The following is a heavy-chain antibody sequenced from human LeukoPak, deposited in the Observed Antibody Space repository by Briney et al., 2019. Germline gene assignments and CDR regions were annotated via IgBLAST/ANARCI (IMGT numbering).Heavy chain of an antibody. D-gene: IGHD6-19*01. V-gene: IGHV3-21*01. CDR2: ISSGREYI. CDR1: GFWFRSYR. Sequence: GGSLRLSCVAPGFWFRSYRMTWVRQSPGKGLEWVSSISSGREYIIYADSVKGRFTISRDNAKNSLYLQMNSLRAEDTAVYYCARTYSSFDYWGQGTMVTVSS. J-gene: IGHJ4*02. CDR3: ARTYSSFDY.